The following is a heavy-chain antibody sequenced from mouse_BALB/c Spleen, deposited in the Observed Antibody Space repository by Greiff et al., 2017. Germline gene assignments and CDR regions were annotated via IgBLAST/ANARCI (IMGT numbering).Heavy chain of an antibody. V-gene: IGHV6-6*02. CDR3: TRSRRYDEGYAMDY. CDR1: GFTFSNYW. D-gene: IGHD2-14*01. Sequence: EVKVEESGGGLVQPGGSMKLSCVASGFTFSNYWMNWVRQSPEKGLEWVAEIRLKSNNYATHYAESVKGRFTISRDDSKSSVYLQMNNLRAEDTGIYYCTRSRRYDEGYAMDYWGQGTSVTVSS. J-gene: IGHJ4*01. CDR2: IRLKSNNYAT.